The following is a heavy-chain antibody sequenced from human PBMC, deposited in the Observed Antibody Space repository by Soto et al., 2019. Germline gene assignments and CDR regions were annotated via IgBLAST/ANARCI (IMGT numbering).Heavy chain of an antibody. CDR2: IGTLSDA. V-gene: IGHV3-13*01. J-gene: IGHJ5*02. CDR1: GFIFSTFD. Sequence: GGSLRLSCAASGFIFSTFDIHWVRQAPGKGLEWVSGIGTLSDAVYAASVQGRFTISRQNDKNSVYLQMNSLRAGDTAVYYCARGRSFSYGSTPPPRFDPRGQGTLVTVSS. D-gene: IGHD3-10*01. CDR3: ARGRSFSYGSTPPPRFDP.